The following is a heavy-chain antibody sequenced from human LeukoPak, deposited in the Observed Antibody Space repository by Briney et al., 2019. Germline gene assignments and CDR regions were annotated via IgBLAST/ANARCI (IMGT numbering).Heavy chain of an antibody. J-gene: IGHJ4*02. D-gene: IGHD3-10*01. CDR1: GVSISSYY. CDR2: IHTSGST. Sequence: SETLSLTCTVSGVSISSYYWSWIRQPAGKGLEWIGRIHTSGSTNYNPSLKSRVTMSVDTSKNQFSLKPSSVTAADTAVHYCARDAYYYGSGSYFFDYWGQGTLVTVSS. CDR3: ARDAYYYGSGSYFFDY. V-gene: IGHV4-4*07.